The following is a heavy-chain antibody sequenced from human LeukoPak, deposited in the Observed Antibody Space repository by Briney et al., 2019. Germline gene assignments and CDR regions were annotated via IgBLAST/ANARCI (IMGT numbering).Heavy chain of an antibody. J-gene: IGHJ3*01. CDR2: IYYSGST. CDR1: GDSISSSY. D-gene: IGHD6-19*01. V-gene: IGHV4-59*08. CDR3: ARFPYSSG. Sequence: SETLSLTYTVSGDSISSSYWSWIRQPPGKGLEWIGDIYYSGSTNYNPSLKSRVTISVDTSQNQFSLKLTSVTAADTAVYYCARFPYSSGWGQGTMVTVSS.